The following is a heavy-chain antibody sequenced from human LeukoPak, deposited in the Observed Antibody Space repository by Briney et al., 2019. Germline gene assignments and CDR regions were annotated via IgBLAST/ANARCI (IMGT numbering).Heavy chain of an antibody. CDR1: GYTFTSYA. D-gene: IGHD1-26*01. V-gene: IGHV1-3*01. Sequence: ASVTVSCTASGYTFTSYAIHWVRQAPGQRLEWMGWISAGNGNTKYSQNFQGRVTFISNTSATTAFMELSSLRSEDAAVYYCARDSGSGNNDYWGQGTLVTVSS. CDR3: ARDSGSGNNDY. J-gene: IGHJ4*02. CDR2: ISAGNGNT.